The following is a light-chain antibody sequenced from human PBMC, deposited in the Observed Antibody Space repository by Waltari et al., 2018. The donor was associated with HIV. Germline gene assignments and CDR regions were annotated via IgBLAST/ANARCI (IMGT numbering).Light chain of an antibody. CDR3: SSYTVRNTLI. CDR2: ELS. CDR1: NSALQLYNS. Sequence: QSALTQTASISGSPGPSVTISCPGSNSALQLYNSVSWYQQLPAKAPQLIIFELSVRPSGISHRFSGSKSGNTASLTISGLQAEDEADYYCSSYTVRNTLIFGGGTKLTVL. V-gene: IGLV2-14*03. J-gene: IGLJ2*01.